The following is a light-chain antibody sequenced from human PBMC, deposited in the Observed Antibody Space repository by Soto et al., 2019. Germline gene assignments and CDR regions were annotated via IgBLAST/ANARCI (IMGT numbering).Light chain of an antibody. V-gene: IGKV1-5*01. CDR1: QSISSW. CDR3: QQRQYWPPIT. Sequence: DIQMTQSPSTLSASVGDRVTITCRASQSISSWLAWYQQKPGKAPKLLIYDASSLESGVPSRFSGSGSGTEFTLTISSLQPDDFAIYYCQQRQYWPPITFGQGTRLEIK. J-gene: IGKJ5*01. CDR2: DAS.